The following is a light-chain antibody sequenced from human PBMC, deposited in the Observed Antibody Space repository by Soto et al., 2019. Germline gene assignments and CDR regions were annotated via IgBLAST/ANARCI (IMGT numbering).Light chain of an antibody. V-gene: IGLV3-21*02. CDR1: NIGRKN. CDR2: DDT. Sequence: SYVVTQPPSVSVAPGQTARITCGGSNIGRKNLHWYQQKSGQAPVLVVHDDTDRPSGIPERFSGSNSGNTATLTISRVEAGDEADYYCQLWDSDSAHVVFGGGTKVTVL. J-gene: IGLJ2*01. CDR3: QLWDSDSAHVV.